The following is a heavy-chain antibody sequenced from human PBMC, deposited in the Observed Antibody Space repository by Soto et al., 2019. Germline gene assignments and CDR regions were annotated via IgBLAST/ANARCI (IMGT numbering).Heavy chain of an antibody. CDR1: GGTFSSYA. Sequence: ASVKVSCKASGGTFSSYAISWVRQAPGQGLEWMGGIIPIFGTANYAQKFQGRVTITADKSTSTAYMELSSLRSEDTAVYYCARDEVLYGGNSFGAFDIWGQGTMVTVSS. CDR3: ARDEVLYGGNSFGAFDI. J-gene: IGHJ3*02. D-gene: IGHD4-17*01. CDR2: IIPIFGTA. V-gene: IGHV1-69*06.